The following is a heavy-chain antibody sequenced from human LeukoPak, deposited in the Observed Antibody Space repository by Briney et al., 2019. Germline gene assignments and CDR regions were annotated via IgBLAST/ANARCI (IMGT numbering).Heavy chain of an antibody. V-gene: IGHV3-9*01. CDR2: ISWNSGSI. D-gene: IGHD3-10*01. CDR1: VFIYVDYA. J-gene: IGHJ3*02. Sequence: GGSVRLSCVGSVFIYVDYAMHWLRPAGGRGVEWVSGISWNSGSIGYADSVKGRFTISRDNAKNSLYLQMNSLRAEDTALYYCATTVLFAFDIWGQGTMVTVSS. CDR3: ATTVLFAFDI.